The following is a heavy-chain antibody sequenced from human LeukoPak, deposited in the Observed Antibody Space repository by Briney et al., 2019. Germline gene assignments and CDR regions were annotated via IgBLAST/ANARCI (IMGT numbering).Heavy chain of an antibody. CDR1: GGSISSYY. CDR3: AREPRSSSWYIRYYFDY. J-gene: IGHJ4*02. Sequence: SETLSLTCTVSGGSISSYYWSWIRQPAGKGLEWIGRIYTSGSTNYNPSLKSRVTMSVDTSKNQFSLKLGSVTAADTAVYYCAREPRSSSWYIRYYFDYWGQGTLVTVSS. D-gene: IGHD6-13*01. V-gene: IGHV4-4*07. CDR2: IYTSGST.